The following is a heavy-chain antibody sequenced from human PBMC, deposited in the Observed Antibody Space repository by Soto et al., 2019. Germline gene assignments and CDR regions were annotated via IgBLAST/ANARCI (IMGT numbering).Heavy chain of an antibody. J-gene: IGHJ4*02. D-gene: IGHD3-22*01. CDR3: ARGTHYYDSSGYSAY. Sequence: QVQLVQSGAEVKKPGSSVKVSCKASGGTFSSYTISWVRQAPGQGLEWMGRIIPILGIANYAQKFQGRVTITAEKSTSTAYMELSSLRSEDTAVYYCARGTHYYDSSGYSAYWGQGTLVTVSS. CDR2: IIPILGIA. CDR1: GGTFSSYT. V-gene: IGHV1-69*02.